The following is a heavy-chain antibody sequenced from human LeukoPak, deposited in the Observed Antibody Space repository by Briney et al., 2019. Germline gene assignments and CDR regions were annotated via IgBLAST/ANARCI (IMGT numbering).Heavy chain of an antibody. CDR2: IYYSGSN. V-gene: IGHV4-59*01. CDR1: GRSLSSYY. J-gene: IGHJ2*01. D-gene: IGHD2-15*01. CDR3: ARYYCGGGSCRYFDL. Sequence: SETLSLTCTVSGRSLSSYYWSWIRQPPGKGLEWIGYIYYSGSNNYNPSLKSRVTISVDTSKNQCSLKLSSVTAADTAVYYCARYYCGGGSCRYFDLWGRGTLVTVSS.